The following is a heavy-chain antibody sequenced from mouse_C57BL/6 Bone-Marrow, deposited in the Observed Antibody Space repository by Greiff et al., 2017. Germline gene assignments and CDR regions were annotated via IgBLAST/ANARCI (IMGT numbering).Heavy chain of an antibody. CDR1: GFNIKDYY. Sequence: EVQLQQSGAELVRPGASVKLSCTASGFNIKDYYMHWVKQRPEQGLEWIGRIDPEDGDTEYAPKFQGKATITADTSSNTAYLQLSSLTSEDTAVYYCARGGGWAMDYWGQGTSVTVSS. CDR3: ARGGGWAMDY. J-gene: IGHJ4*01. CDR2: IDPEDGDT. D-gene: IGHD2-3*01. V-gene: IGHV14-2*01.